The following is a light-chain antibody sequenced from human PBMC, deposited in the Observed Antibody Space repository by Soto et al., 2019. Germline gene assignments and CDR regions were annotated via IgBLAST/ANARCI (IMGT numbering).Light chain of an antibody. Sequence: QSVLTQPPSVSAAPGQKVTISCSGSSSNIGNNYVSWYQQFPGTAPKLLIYDSNGRPSGIPDRFSGSKSGTSATLGITGLQTGDEADYYCGTWDNSLRSWVFGGGTKLTVL. J-gene: IGLJ3*02. CDR1: SSNIGNNY. V-gene: IGLV1-51*01. CDR2: DSN. CDR3: GTWDNSLRSWV.